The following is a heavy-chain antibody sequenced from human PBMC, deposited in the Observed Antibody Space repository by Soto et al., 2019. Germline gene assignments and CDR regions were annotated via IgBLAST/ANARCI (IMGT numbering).Heavy chain of an antibody. Sequence: SETLSLTCTVSGGSISSGGYYWRWIRQHPGKGLEWIGYIYYSGSTYYNPSLKSRVTISVDTSKNQFSLKLSSVTAADTAVYYCARTRITIFGVVGFNAFDIWGQGTMVTVSS. V-gene: IGHV4-31*03. CDR3: ARTRITIFGVVGFNAFDI. J-gene: IGHJ3*02. CDR1: GGSISSGGYY. D-gene: IGHD3-3*01. CDR2: IYYSGST.